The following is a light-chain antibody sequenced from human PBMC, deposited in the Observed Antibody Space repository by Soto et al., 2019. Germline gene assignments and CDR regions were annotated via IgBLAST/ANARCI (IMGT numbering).Light chain of an antibody. Sequence: SYELTQPPSVSVAPGETARISCGRNNIGSKGVHWYQQKPGQAPVLVIYSDTDLPPVIPERVSGSNSANMATLTISRVEAGDEADYYCQVWDSGSAHVLFGGGTKLTVL. CDR2: SDT. J-gene: IGLJ2*01. V-gene: IGLV3-21*01. CDR3: QVWDSGSAHVL. CDR1: NIGSKG.